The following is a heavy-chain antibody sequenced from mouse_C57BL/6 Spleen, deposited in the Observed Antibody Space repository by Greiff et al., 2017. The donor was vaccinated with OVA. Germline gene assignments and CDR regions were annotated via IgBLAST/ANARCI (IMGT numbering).Heavy chain of an antibody. V-gene: IGHV1-52*01. D-gene: IGHD2-5*01. CDR1: GYTFTSYW. Sequence: QVQLKQPGAELVRPGSSVKLSCKASGYTFTSYWMHWVKQRPIQGLEWIGNIDPSDSETHYNQKFKDKATLTVDKSSSTAYMQLSSLTSEDSAVYYCAYSNRSYYYAMDYWGKGTSVTVSS. J-gene: IGHJ4*01. CDR3: AYSNRSYYYAMDY. CDR2: IDPSDSET.